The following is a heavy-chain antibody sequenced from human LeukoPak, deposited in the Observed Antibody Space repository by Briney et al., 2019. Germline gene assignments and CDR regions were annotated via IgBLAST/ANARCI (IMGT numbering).Heavy chain of an antibody. J-gene: IGHJ4*02. Sequence: KTSETLSLTCTVSGGSISSYYWSWIRQPPGRGLEWIGYIYKSGSTNYNPSLKSRVTISLDMSENLFSLRLRSVTAADTAVYYCARTAAAFDFDFWGQGTLVTVSS. CDR3: ARTAAAFDFDF. D-gene: IGHD6-25*01. V-gene: IGHV4-59*01. CDR2: IYKSGST. CDR1: GGSISSYY.